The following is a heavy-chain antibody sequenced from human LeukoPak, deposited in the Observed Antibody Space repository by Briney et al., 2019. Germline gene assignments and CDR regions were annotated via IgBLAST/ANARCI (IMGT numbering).Heavy chain of an antibody. V-gene: IGHV1-8*01. D-gene: IGHD1-26*01. CDR2: MNPDNGDT. CDR3: ARGTTRNYGDFDY. CDR1: GYTFINYD. Sequence: ASVKVSCKASGYTFINYDINWVRQASGQGLEWLGWMNPDNGDTGYAQIFQGRVTMTRDTSISTAYLELGSLRSEDTAVYYCARGTTRNYGDFDYWGQGTLVTVSS. J-gene: IGHJ4*02.